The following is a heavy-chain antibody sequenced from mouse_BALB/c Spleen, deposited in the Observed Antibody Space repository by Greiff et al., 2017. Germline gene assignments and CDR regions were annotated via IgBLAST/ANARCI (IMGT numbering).Heavy chain of an antibody. CDR2: IDPENGNT. J-gene: IGHJ3*01. V-gene: IGHV14-1*02. Sequence: EVQLQQSGAELVRPGALVKLSCKASGFNIKDYYLHWVKQRPEQGLEWIGWIDPENGNTIYDPKFQGKASITADTSSNTAYLQLSSLTSEDTAVYYCAPAPLGFAYWGQGTLVTVSA. CDR1: GFNIKDYY. CDR3: APAPLGFAY.